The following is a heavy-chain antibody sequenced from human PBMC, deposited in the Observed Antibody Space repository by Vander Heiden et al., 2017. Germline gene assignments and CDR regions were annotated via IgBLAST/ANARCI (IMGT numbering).Heavy chain of an antibody. J-gene: IGHJ5*02. V-gene: IGHV1-18*01. D-gene: IGHD6-25*01. Sequence: QAQLVQSGAEVKKPGASVTVSCKASGYTFSTYGISWVRQAPRQGPEWMGWISGYNGNTKYAQKRQGRITVTIDSSTDTAYMELRSLKSDDTAVYYCARESSSGRGAHWLDPWGQGTLVTVSS. CDR1: GYTFSTYG. CDR3: ARESSSGRGAHWLDP. CDR2: ISGYNGNT.